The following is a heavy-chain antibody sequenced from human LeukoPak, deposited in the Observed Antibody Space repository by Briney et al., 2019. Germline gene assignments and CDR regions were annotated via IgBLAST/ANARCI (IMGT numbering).Heavy chain of an antibody. D-gene: IGHD6-19*01. CDR1: GGSISSYY. CDR3: ARAWQWLPLDS. CDR2: IHTSGST. V-gene: IGHV4-4*07. J-gene: IGHJ4*02. Sequence: SETLSLTCTVSGGSISSYYWSWIRQPAGKGLEWIGRIHTSGSTNYKPSLKSRVTMSVDTSKNQFSLKVTSVTAADTAVYYCARAWQWLPLDSWGQGTLVTVSS.